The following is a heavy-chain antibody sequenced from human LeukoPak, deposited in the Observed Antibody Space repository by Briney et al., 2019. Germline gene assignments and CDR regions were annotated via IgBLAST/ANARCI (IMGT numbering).Heavy chain of an antibody. V-gene: IGHV4-34*01. D-gene: IGHD1-26*01. CDR3: AREARKISGSYYDDAFDI. CDR1: GGSFSGYY. CDR2: INHSGST. J-gene: IGHJ3*02. Sequence: NPSETLSLTCAVYGGSFSGYYWSWIRQPPGKGLEWIGEINHSGSTNYNPSLKSRVTISVDTSKNQFSLKLSSVTAADTAVYYCAREARKISGSYYDDAFDIWGQGTMVTVSS.